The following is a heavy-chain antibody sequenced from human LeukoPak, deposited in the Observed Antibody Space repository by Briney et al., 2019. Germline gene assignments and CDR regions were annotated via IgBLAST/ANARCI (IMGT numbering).Heavy chain of an antibody. V-gene: IGHV3-72*01. J-gene: IGHJ6*02. CDR1: GFTFSDHY. CDR3: ARGPTVTFNYHYGMDV. CDR2: TRSKARGYTT. Sequence: PGGSLRLSCAPSGFTFSDHYMDWVRQAPGKGLEWVARTRSKARGYTTEYAASVKGRFTVSRDESMNSLYLQMNSLKTEDTAVYYCARGPTVTFNYHYGMDVWGQGTTVTVSS. D-gene: IGHD4-17*01.